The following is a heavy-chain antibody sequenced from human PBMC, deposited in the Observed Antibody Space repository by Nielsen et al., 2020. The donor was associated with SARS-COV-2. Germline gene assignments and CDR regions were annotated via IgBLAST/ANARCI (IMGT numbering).Heavy chain of an antibody. CDR2: IYPGDSDT. D-gene: IGHD7-27*01. Sequence: GESLKIPCKGSGYSFTSYWIGWVRQMPGKGLEWMGIIYPGDSDTRYSPSFQGQVTISADKSISTAYLQWSSLKASDTAMYYCASDSITGDRYYGYYYGMDVWGQGTTVTVSS. CDR3: ASDSITGDRYYGYYYGMDV. J-gene: IGHJ6*02. V-gene: IGHV5-51*01. CDR1: GYSFTSYW.